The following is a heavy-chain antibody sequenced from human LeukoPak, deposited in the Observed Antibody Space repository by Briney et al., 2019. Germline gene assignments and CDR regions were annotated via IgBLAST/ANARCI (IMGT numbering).Heavy chain of an antibody. V-gene: IGHV3-74*01. D-gene: IGHD3-22*01. CDR1: GFTFSSYW. Sequence: GGSLRLSCAASGFTFSSYWMHWVRQAPGKGLVWVSRITSDGSITTYADFAKGRFTISRDNAKNSLYLQMNSLRAEDTAVYYCARDFDSSGYYRGCFDYWGQGTLVTVSS. CDR3: ARDFDSSGYYRGCFDY. CDR2: ITSDGSIT. J-gene: IGHJ4*02.